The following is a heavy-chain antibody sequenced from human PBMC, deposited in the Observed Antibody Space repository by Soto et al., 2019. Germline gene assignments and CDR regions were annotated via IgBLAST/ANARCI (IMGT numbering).Heavy chain of an antibody. Sequence: EVQLVESGGGLVKPGGSLRLSCAASGFTFSNAWMNWVRQAPGKGLEWVGRIKSKTDGGTTDYAAPVKGTFTISRDDSKNTLYLQMNSLKTEDTAVYYCTRYGDDMYYYYYGMDVWGQGTTVTVSS. D-gene: IGHD4-17*01. CDR3: TRYGDDMYYYYYGMDV. CDR2: IKSKTDGGTT. V-gene: IGHV3-15*07. J-gene: IGHJ6*02. CDR1: GFTFSNAW.